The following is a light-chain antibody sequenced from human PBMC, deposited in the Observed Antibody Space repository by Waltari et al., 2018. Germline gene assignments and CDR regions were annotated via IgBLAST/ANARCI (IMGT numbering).Light chain of an antibody. CDR2: DDS. V-gene: IGLV3-21*03. CDR3: QVWDSSSDHPV. CDR1: NIGSKS. Sequence: SYVLTQPPSLSVAPGKTARIICGGNNIGSKSVHRYQQKPGQAPVLVVYDDSDRPSGSPERFSGSNSGNTATLTISRVEAGDEADYYCQVWDSSSDHPVFGGGTKLTVL. J-gene: IGLJ2*01.